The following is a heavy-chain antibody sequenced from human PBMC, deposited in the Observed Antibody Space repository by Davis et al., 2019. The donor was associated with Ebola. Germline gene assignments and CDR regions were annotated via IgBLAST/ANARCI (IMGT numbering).Heavy chain of an antibody. CDR2: ISYDGSNK. D-gene: IGHD2-2*01. CDR1: GFTFSSYG. V-gene: IGHV3-30*18. Sequence: GESLKISCAASGFTFSSYGMHWVRQAPGKGLEWVAVISYDGSNKYYADSVKGRFTISRDNSKNTLYLQMNSLRAEDTAVYYCAKFGSSWLPANFDYWGQGTLVTVSS. CDR3: AKFGSSWLPANFDY. J-gene: IGHJ4*02.